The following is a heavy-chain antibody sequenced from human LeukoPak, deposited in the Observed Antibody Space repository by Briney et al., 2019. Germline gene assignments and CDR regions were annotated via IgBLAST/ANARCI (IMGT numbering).Heavy chain of an antibody. CDR1: GGSFSGYY. D-gene: IGHD3-22*01. CDR2: INHSGST. CDR3: ARGRYYYDSSGYMGPYMDV. Sequence: SETLSLTCAVYGGSFSGYYWSWIRQPPGKGLEWIGEINHSGSTNYNPSIKSRVTISVDTSKEQFSLKLSSVTAADTAVYYCARGRYYYDSSGYMGPYMDVWGKGTTVTVSS. V-gene: IGHV4-34*01. J-gene: IGHJ6*03.